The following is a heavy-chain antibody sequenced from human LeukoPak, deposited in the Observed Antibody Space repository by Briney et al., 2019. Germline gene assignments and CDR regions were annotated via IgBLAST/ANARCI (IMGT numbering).Heavy chain of an antibody. D-gene: IGHD5-24*01. V-gene: IGHV4-59*01. Sequence: SETLSLTCTVSAGSITNYYWSWIRQPPGKGLEWIGYIYYSGSTNYNPSFKSRVTISVDTSKNQFSLKLSSVTAADTAVYYCAREEIRSWFDPWGQGTLVTVSS. CDR2: IYYSGST. J-gene: IGHJ5*02. CDR3: AREEIRSWFDP. CDR1: AGSITNYY.